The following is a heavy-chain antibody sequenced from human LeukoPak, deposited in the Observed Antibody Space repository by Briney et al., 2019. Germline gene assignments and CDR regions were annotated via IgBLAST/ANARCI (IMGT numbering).Heavy chain of an antibody. CDR1: GFTFSSYS. V-gene: IGHV3-21*01. CDR2: ISSSSSYI. J-gene: IGHJ4*02. D-gene: IGHD3-10*01. CDR3: ARDAPYGSGSYYVPPDY. Sequence: GGSLRLSCAASGFTFSSYSMNWVRQAPGKGLEWVSSISSSSSYIYYADSVKGRFTISRDNAKNSLYLQMNSLRVEDTAVYYCARDAPYGSGSYYVPPDYWGQGTLVTVSS.